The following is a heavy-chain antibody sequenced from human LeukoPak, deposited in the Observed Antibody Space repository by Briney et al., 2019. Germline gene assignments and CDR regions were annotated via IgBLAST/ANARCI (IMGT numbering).Heavy chain of an antibody. CDR2: ISSSSSYI. D-gene: IGHD4-11*01. CDR1: GFTFSSYS. CDR3: HLISMTNVPDI. Sequence: PGGSLRLSCAASGFTFSSYSMNWVRQAPGKGLEWVSSISSSSSYIYYADSVKGRFTISKDNAKNSLYLQMNSLRAEDTAVYYCHLISMTNVPDIWGQGTMVTVSS. V-gene: IGHV3-21*01. J-gene: IGHJ3*02.